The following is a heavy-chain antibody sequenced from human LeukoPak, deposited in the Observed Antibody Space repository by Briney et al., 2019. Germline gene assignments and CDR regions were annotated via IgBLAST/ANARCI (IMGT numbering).Heavy chain of an antibody. CDR3: AGDTRYAFDI. CDR2: ISSTSGTI. Sequence: GGSLRLSCAASGFTFSGYSMNWVRQAPGKGLEYVSYISSTSGTIYHADSVKGRFTISRDNAKNSLYLQMNSLRDEDTAVYYCAGDTRYAFDIWGQGTMVTVSS. J-gene: IGHJ3*02. CDR1: GFTFSGYS. V-gene: IGHV3-48*02.